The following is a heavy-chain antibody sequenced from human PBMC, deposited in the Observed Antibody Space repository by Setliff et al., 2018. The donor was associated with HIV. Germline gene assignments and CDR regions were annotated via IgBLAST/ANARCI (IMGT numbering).Heavy chain of an antibody. CDR2: LSPSGTT. D-gene: IGHD4-17*01. V-gene: IGHV4-34*01. Sequence: SETLSLTCTVYGGSFSNYYTNWIRQPPGKGLEWIGELSPSGTTRPNPSLQSRVITSLDTSKNQFSLKLTSVTAADTAMYYCAAFLVSPVTTQDYWGQGTPVTVS. J-gene: IGHJ4*02. CDR1: GGSFSNYY. CDR3: AAFLVSPVTTQDY.